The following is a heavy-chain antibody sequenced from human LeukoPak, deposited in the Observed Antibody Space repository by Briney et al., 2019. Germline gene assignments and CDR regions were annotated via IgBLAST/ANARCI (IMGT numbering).Heavy chain of an antibody. CDR2: IYPGDSDT. V-gene: IGHV5-51*01. CDR1: GYSFTSYW. D-gene: IGHD5-18*01. Sequence: GESLKISCKGSGYSFTSYWIGWVRQMPGKGLEWMGIIYPGDSDTRYSPSFQGQVTISADKSISTAYLQWSSLKASDTAMYYCARHVRGYSYGRVTKDRYYYYYMDVWGKGTTVTVSS. J-gene: IGHJ6*03. CDR3: ARHVRGYSYGRVTKDRYYYYYMDV.